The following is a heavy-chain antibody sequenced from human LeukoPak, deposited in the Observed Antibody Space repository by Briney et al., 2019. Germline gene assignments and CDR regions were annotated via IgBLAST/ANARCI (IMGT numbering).Heavy chain of an antibody. J-gene: IGHJ4*02. D-gene: IGHD4-17*01. CDR3: ARDNDYDVVY. V-gene: IGHV3-7*01. CDR1: GFTFSSYW. Sequence: GGYLRLYGAASGFTFSSYWMSWVRQAPGKGLEWVANIKQDGSEKYYVDSVKGRFTISRDNAKNSLYLQMNSLRAEDTAVYYCARDNDYDVVYWGQGTLVTVSS. CDR2: IKQDGSEK.